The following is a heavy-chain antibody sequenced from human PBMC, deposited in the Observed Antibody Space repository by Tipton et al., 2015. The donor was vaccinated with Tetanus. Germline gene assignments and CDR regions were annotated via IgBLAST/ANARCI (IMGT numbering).Heavy chain of an antibody. V-gene: IGHV4-31*03. D-gene: IGHD2-21*02. CDR3: ATVGLVTASVKY. CDR1: GASINAGGYL. J-gene: IGHJ4*01. CDR2: ISYTGTT. Sequence: TLSLTCNVSGASINAGGYLWTWVRQHSGKGLEWIGYISYTGTTHYNPSLKSRVTISLDRSKNQFSLKLTSVTAADTAVYYCATVGLVTASVKYWGQGTLVTVSS.